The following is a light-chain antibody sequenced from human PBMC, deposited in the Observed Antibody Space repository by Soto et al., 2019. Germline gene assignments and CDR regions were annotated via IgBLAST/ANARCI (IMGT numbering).Light chain of an antibody. CDR1: SSNIGAGYD. V-gene: IGLV1-40*01. Sequence: QPVLTQPPSVSGAPGQRVTISCTGSSSNIGAGYDVHWYQQLPGTAPKLLIYGNSNRPSGVPDRFSGSKSGNTASLTISGLQAEDEADYYCCSYAGSSTFVFGTGTKVTVL. J-gene: IGLJ1*01. CDR2: GNS. CDR3: CSYAGSSTFV.